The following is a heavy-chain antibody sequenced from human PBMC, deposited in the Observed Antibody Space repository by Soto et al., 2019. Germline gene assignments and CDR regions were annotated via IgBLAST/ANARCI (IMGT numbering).Heavy chain of an antibody. CDR1: GYSFTSYL. CDR2: IYPGDSDT. CDR3: ARTSAAGKYYYGMDV. V-gene: IGHV5-51*01. Sequence: GESLKISCTGSGYSFTSYLIGWVRQMPGKGLERMGIIYPGDSDTRYSPSFQGQVTISADKSISTAYLQWSSLKASDTAMYYCARTSAAGKYYYGMDVWGQGTTVTVSS. D-gene: IGHD6-13*01. J-gene: IGHJ6*02.